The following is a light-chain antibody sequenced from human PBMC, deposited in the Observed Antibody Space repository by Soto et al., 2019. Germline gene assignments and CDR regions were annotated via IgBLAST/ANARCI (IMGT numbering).Light chain of an antibody. CDR3: GSWDSSLSAYV. Sequence: QSLLTHHPSLSAAPGQEVTISCSGSSSNIGGNSVSWYQQLPGTAPKLLIYDDNKRPSGIPDRFSGSKSGTSATLGITGFQTGDEADYYCGSWDSSLSAYVFGTGTKV. CDR1: SSNIGGNS. CDR2: DDN. J-gene: IGLJ1*01. V-gene: IGLV1-51*01.